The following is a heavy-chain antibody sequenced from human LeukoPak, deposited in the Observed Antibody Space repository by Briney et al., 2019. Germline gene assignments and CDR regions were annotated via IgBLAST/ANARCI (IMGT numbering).Heavy chain of an antibody. V-gene: IGHV3-23*01. CDR1: GFTFSNYA. D-gene: IGHD6-19*01. J-gene: IGHJ4*02. CDR2: IIASGGTP. Sequence: GGSLRLSCAASGFTFSNYAMSWVRQAPGKGLEWVSSIIASGGTPFYTDSVKGRFTISRDNSKNTLYLQMNSLRAEDTAVYYCAKRDSSGWYYFDYWGQGTLVTVSS. CDR3: AKRDSSGWYYFDY.